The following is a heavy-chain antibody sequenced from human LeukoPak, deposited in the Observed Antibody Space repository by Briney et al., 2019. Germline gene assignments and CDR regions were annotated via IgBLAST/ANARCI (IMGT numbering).Heavy chain of an antibody. CDR2: INPNSGAT. CDR3: ARGIYSTDLYFYMDV. V-gene: IGHV1-2*06. Sequence: ASVKVSCKASGYAFTGYYMDWVRQAPGQGLEWMGRINPNSGATNYAQQFQGRATMTRDTSISTAYRKFNGLRSDDTAVYYCARGIYSTDLYFYMDVWGKGTTVTVYS. D-gene: IGHD2/OR15-2a*01. J-gene: IGHJ6*03. CDR1: GYAFTGYY.